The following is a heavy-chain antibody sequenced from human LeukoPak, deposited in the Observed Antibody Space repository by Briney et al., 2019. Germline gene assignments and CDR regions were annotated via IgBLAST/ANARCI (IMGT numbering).Heavy chain of an antibody. CDR1: GFTVSSNY. D-gene: IGHD6-6*01. J-gene: IGHJ4*02. V-gene: IGHV3-53*01. CDR3: ARGRPAGYFDY. Sequence: GGSLRLSCAASGFTVSSNYMSWVRQAPGKGLEWVSVIYSGGSTYYADSVKGRFTISRDNSKNTLYLQMKSLRAGDTAVYYCARGRPAGYFDYWGQGTLVTVSS. CDR2: IYSGGST.